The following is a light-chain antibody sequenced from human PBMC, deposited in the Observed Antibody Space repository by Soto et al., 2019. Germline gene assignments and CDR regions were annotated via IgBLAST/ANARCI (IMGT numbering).Light chain of an antibody. CDR3: QQRNNWPWT. CDR2: EAS. V-gene: IGKV3-11*01. CDR1: QSVSDY. Sequence: EVVLTQSPATLSLSPGERATLSCRASQSVSDYTAWFQQKPGQPPRLVIYEASNRATGIPVRFSGSGSGTDFTLTISSLDPEDFAVYYCQQRNNWPWTFGQGTKVEIK. J-gene: IGKJ1*01.